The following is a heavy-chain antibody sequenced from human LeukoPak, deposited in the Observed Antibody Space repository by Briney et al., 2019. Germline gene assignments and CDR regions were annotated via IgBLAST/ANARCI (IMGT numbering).Heavy chain of an antibody. CDR1: GFTFSSYG. CDR3: AKDFRPPRSYFDY. J-gene: IGHJ4*02. Sequence: GGSVRLSCAASGFTFSSYGMRWVRQAPGKGLEWVGVILYVGSNEYYAHSLKGRFTISTDNSKNTLYLQMNSLRAEDTAVYYCAKDFRPPRSYFDYWGQGTLVTVSS. CDR2: ILYVGSNE. V-gene: IGHV3-30*18.